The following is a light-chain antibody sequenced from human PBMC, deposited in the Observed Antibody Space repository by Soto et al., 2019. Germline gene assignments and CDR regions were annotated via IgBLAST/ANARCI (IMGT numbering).Light chain of an antibody. V-gene: IGKV3-20*01. Sequence: EVVLKQSPGTLSLSPGETATLSCRASQSVSSTYLAWYQQKPGQAPGLLLYGASNRASGIPDRFAGSGSGTDFTLTISRLEPEDFAVYYCQQYGSSPITFGQGTRLEIK. CDR3: QQYGSSPIT. CDR2: GAS. J-gene: IGKJ5*01. CDR1: QSVSSTY.